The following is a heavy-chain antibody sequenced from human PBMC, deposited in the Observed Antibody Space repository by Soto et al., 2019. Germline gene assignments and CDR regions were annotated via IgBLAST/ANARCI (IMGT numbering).Heavy chain of an antibody. CDR1: GGTFSSYA. CDR2: IIPIFDTA. CDR3: ASVLARIVGATGHYYGMDV. D-gene: IGHD1-26*01. Sequence: SVKVSCKASGGTFSSYAISWVRQAPGQGLEWMGGIIPIFDTANYAQKFQGRVTITADESTSTAYMELSSLRSEDTAVYYCASVLARIVGATGHYYGMDVWGQGTTVTVS. V-gene: IGHV1-69*13. J-gene: IGHJ6*02.